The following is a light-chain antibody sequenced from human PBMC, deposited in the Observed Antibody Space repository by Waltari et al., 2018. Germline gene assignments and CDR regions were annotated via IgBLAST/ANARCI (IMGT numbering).Light chain of an antibody. Sequence: DIVMTQSPRSLPVTPGVPASISCRSSQSLQNHIGDNSLDWYLQKPGQSPQLLIYLGSNRASGVPDRFSGSGSGTDFTLTISDLQAEDVAVYYCQEYYTDSLTFGGGTKVEIK. CDR1: QSLQNHIGDNS. J-gene: IGKJ4*01. V-gene: IGKV2-28*01. CDR3: QEYYTDSLT. CDR2: LGS.